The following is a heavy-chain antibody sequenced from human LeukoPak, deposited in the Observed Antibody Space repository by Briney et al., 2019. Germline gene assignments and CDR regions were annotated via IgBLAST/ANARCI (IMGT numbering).Heavy chain of an antibody. D-gene: IGHD4-17*01. CDR1: GGSISSYY. V-gene: IGHV4-59*01. CDR2: IYYSGST. Sequence: SETLSLTCTVSGGSISSYYWSWIRQPPGKGLEWIGYIYYSGSTNYNPSLKSRVTISVDTSKNQFSLKLSSVTAADTAVYNRARDSGDFFDYWGQGTLVTVSS. J-gene: IGHJ4*02. CDR3: ARDSGDFFDY.